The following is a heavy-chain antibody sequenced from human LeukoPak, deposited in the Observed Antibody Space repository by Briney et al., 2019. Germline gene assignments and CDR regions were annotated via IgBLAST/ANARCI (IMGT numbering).Heavy chain of an antibody. J-gene: IGHJ5*02. CDR1: GYSFTSYW. V-gene: IGHV5-51*01. CDR3: ARQVTPFNWFDP. Sequence: KSLKISCKGSGYSFTSYWIGWVRQMPGKGLEWVGIIYPGDSDTRYSPSFQGQVTISADKSISTAYLQWSSLKASDTAMYYCARQVTPFNWFDPWGQGTLVTVSS. CDR2: IYPGDSDT.